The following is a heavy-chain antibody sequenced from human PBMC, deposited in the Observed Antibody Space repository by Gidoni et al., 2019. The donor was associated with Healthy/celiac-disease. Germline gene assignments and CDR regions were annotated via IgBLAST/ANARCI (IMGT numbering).Heavy chain of an antibody. CDR1: GGSFSGYY. D-gene: IGHD6-6*01. Sequence: QVQLQQWGAGLLKPAETLSLTCAVYGGSFSGYYWSWFRQPPGKGLEWIGEINRSGSTNYNPSLKSRVTISVDTSKNQFSLKLSSVTAADTAVYYCARGPFAHRRIAARPQWFDPWGQGTLVTVSS. CDR3: ARGPFAHRRIAARPQWFDP. J-gene: IGHJ5*02. V-gene: IGHV4-34*01. CDR2: INRSGST.